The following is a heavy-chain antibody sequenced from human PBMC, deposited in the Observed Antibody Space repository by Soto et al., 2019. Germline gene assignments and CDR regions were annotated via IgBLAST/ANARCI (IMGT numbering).Heavy chain of an antibody. Sequence: ASVRVSCKVSGYTLTELSMHWVRQAPGKGLEWMGGFDPEDGETIYAQKFQGRVTMTEDTSTDTAYMELSSLRSEDTAVYYCATGKLSAAGPGEGIFYYCAQGSLVPVSS. V-gene: IGHV1-24*01. J-gene: IGHJ4*02. CDR2: FDPEDGET. CDR1: GYTLTELS. D-gene: IGHD6-13*01. CDR3: ATGKLSAAGPGEGIFYY.